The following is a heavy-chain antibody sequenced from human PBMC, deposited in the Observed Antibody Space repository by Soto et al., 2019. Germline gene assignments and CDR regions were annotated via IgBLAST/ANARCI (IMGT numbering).Heavy chain of an antibody. CDR2: IYHSGST. CDR1: GGSISSGGYS. CDR3: ARGMTTVTTLDY. D-gene: IGHD4-4*01. V-gene: IGHV4-30-2*01. J-gene: IGHJ4*02. Sequence: SETLSLTCAVSGGSISSGGYSWSWIRQPPGEGLEWIGYIYHSGSTYYNPSLKSRVTISVDRSKNQFSLKLSSVTAADTAVYYCARGMTTVTTLDYWGQGTLVTVSS.